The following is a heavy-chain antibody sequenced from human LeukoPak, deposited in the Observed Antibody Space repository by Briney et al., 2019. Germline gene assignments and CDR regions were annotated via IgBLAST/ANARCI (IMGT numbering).Heavy chain of an antibody. D-gene: IGHD3-22*01. CDR1: GFTFSNYA. CDR2: IRYDGSNK. Sequence: PGGSLRLSCAAPGFTFSNYAMSWVRQAPGKGLEWVAFIRYDGSNKYYADSVKGRFTISRDNSKNTLYLLMNSLRAEDTAVYYCAKGDQVVVVQGVYWGQGTLVTVSS. J-gene: IGHJ4*02. CDR3: AKGDQVVVVQGVY. V-gene: IGHV3-30*02.